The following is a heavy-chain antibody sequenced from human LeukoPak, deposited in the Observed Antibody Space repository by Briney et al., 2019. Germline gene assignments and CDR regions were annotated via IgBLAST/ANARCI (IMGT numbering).Heavy chain of an antibody. CDR1: GFTFSSYA. J-gene: IGHJ3*02. D-gene: IGHD5-24*01. CDR3: AKDLQEMATIIRGSGGAFDI. V-gene: IGHV3-23*01. Sequence: QTGGSLRLSCAASGFTFSSYAMSWVRQAPGKGLEWVSAISGSGGSTYYADSVKGRFTISRDNSKNTLYLQMNSLRAEDTAVYYCAKDLQEMATIIRGSGGAFDIWGQGTMVTVSS. CDR2: ISGSGGST.